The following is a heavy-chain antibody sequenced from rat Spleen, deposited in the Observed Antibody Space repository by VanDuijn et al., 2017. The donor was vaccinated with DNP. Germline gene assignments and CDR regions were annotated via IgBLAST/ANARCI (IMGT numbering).Heavy chain of an antibody. D-gene: IGHD1-7*01. CDR1: GFPFSNYY. CDR2: ISTIGGST. J-gene: IGHJ2*01. CDR3: ARATHTTGIPFYFDY. Sequence: EVQLVESGGGLVQPGRSLKLSCAASGFPFSNYYMAWVRQAPTKGLEWVAYISTIGGSTYYRDSVKGRFTISRDNAKNTQYLQMDSLRSEDTATYYCARATHTTGIPFYFDYWGQGVMVTVSS. V-gene: IGHV5-27*01.